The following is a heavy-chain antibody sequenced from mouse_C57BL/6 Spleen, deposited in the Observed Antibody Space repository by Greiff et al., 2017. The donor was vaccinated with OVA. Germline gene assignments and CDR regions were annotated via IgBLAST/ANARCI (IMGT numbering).Heavy chain of an antibody. CDR1: GFTFSDFY. CDR3: ARDNYYGSWAGYFDV. V-gene: IGHV7-1*01. D-gene: IGHD1-1*01. CDR2: SRNKANDYTT. J-gene: IGHJ1*03. Sequence: EVNLVESGGGLVQSGRSLRLSCATSGFTFSDFYMEWVRQAPGKGLEWIAASRNKANDYTTEYSASVKGRFIVSRDTSQSILYLQMNALRAEDTAIYYCARDNYYGSWAGYFDVWGTGTTVTVSS.